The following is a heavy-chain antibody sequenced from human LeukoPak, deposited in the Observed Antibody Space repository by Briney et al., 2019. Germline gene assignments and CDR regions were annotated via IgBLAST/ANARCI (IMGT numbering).Heavy chain of an antibody. J-gene: IGHJ4*02. Sequence: SETLSLTCAVYGGSFSAYYWSWIRQPPGKGLEWIGEINHSGSTNYSPSLKSRVTISIDASKNQFSLKLTSVTAADTAVYYCARHSTYYGSGANFDYWGQGTLVTVSS. CDR2: INHSGST. CDR3: ARHSTYYGSGANFDY. D-gene: IGHD3-10*01. CDR1: GGSFSAYY. V-gene: IGHV4-34*01.